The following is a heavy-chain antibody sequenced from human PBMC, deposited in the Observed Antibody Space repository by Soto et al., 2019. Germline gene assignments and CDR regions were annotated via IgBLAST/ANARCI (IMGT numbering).Heavy chain of an antibody. J-gene: IGHJ4*02. D-gene: IGHD1-1*01. V-gene: IGHV1-69*06. CDR1: GGTFGSYA. CDR2: VIPIFGTP. Sequence: QVQLVQSGAEVKKPGSSVKVSCKSSGGTFGSYAISWVRQAPGQGLEWMGGVIPIFGTPHYAQKFHGRVTITADIPTSTAHLELSSLKSAETGVYSCAKIRWKISPQGEDALWGQGTLVTVSS. CDR3: AKIRWKISPQGEDAL.